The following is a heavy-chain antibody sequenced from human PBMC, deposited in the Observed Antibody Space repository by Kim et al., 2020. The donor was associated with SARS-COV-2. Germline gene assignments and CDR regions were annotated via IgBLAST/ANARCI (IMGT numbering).Heavy chain of an antibody. CDR3: ARASSSSWYGGGFDY. J-gene: IGHJ4*02. CDR2: ISYDGSNK. V-gene: IGHV3-30-3*01. CDR1: GFTFSSYA. Sequence: GGSLRLSCAASGFTFSSYAMHWVRQAPGKGLEWVAVISYDGSNKYYADSVKGRFTISRDNSKNTLYLQMNSLRAEDTAVYYCARASSSSWYGGGFDYWGQGTLVTVSS. D-gene: IGHD6-13*01.